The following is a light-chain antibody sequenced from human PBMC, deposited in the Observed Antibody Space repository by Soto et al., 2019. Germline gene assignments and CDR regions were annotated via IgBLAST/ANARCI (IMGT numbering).Light chain of an antibody. CDR1: QTISTW. CDR2: KAS. CDR3: QQYNSYQWT. V-gene: IGKV1-5*03. Sequence: DIQMTQSPSTLSASLGDRVTLTCRASQTISTWLAWYQQKPGKAPKLLIYKASSLEGGVPSRFSGSGSGAEFTLTISSLQPDDFATYYCQQYNSYQWTFGQGTKVDIK. J-gene: IGKJ1*01.